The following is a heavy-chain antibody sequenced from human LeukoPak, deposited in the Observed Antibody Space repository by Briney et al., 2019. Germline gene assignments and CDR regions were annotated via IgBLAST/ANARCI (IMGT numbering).Heavy chain of an antibody. V-gene: IGHV4-39*07. CDR3: ARGYDYVWGSYRPRGVDDAFDI. J-gene: IGHJ3*02. CDR1: GRSISSSGYY. CDR2: INHSGST. D-gene: IGHD3-16*02. Sequence: PSETLSLTCSVSGRSISSSGYYWGWIRQPPGKGLEWIGEINHSGSTNYNPSLKSRVTISVDTSKNQFSLKLSSVTAADTAVYYCARGYDYVWGSYRPRGVDDAFDIWGQGTMVTVSS.